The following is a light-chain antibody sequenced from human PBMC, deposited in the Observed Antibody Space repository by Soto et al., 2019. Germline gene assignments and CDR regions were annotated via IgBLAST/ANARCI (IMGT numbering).Light chain of an antibody. CDR1: QTISSW. CDR3: QHYNSYSEA. V-gene: IGKV1-5*03. Sequence: DIQMTQSPSTLSGSVGDRVTITCRASQTISSWLAWYQQKPGKAPKLLIYKASTLKSGVPSRFSGGGSGTAFTLTVSSLQPDDFATYYCQHYNSYSEALGQGTKVALK. J-gene: IGKJ1*01. CDR2: KAS.